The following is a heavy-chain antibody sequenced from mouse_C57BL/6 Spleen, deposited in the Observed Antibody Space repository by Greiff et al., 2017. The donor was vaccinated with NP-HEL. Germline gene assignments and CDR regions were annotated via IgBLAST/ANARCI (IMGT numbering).Heavy chain of an antibody. V-gene: IGHV1-76*01. CDR2: IYPGSGNT. Sequence: VQLQQSGAELVRPGASVKLSCKASGYTFTDYYINWVKQRPGQGLEWIARIYPGSGNTYYNEKFKGKATLTAEKSSSTAYMQLSSLTSEDSAVYFCARSAYYSNYVGDYWGQGTTLTVSS. D-gene: IGHD2-5*01. CDR1: GYTFTDYY. J-gene: IGHJ2*01. CDR3: ARSAYYSNYVGDY.